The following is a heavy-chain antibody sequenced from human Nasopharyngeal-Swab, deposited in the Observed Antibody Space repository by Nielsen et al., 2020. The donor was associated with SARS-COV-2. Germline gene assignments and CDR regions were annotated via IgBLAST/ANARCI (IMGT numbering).Heavy chain of an antibody. CDR1: GFSLSTSGVG. CDR2: IYWGVDK. D-gene: IGHD3-22*01. Sequence: SGPTLVKPTQTLTLTCTFSGFSLSTSGVGVGWIRQPPGKALEWLALIYWGVDKRYSPSLKGRLTITKDTSKNQVVLTMTDMDPVDTTTYFCAHRPVVSYYDSRLDYFDYWGQGTLVTVSS. CDR3: AHRPVVSYYDSRLDYFDY. V-gene: IGHV2-5*02. J-gene: IGHJ4*02.